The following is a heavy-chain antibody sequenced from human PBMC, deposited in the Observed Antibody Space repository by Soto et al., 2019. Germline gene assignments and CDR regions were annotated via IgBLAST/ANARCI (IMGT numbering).Heavy chain of an antibody. CDR1: GFTFSSYG. CDR3: ARDITYYDIVTGYYADGMDV. CDR2: IWYDGSNK. Sequence: GGSLRLSCAASGFTFSSYGMHWVRQAPGKGLEWVAVIWYDGSNKYYADSVKGRFTISRDNSKNTLYLQMNSLRAEDTAVYYCARDITYYDIVTGYYADGMDVWGQGTTVTVSS. D-gene: IGHD3-9*01. V-gene: IGHV3-33*01. J-gene: IGHJ6*02.